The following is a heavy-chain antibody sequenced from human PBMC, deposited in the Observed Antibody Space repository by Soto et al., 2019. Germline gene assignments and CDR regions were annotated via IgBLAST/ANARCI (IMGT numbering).Heavy chain of an antibody. V-gene: IGHV3-74*01. CDR3: ARTLTTVSMLAGY. CDR1: GFTFTNAW. D-gene: IGHD4-17*01. J-gene: IGHJ4*02. Sequence: GGSLRLSCAASGFTFTNAWMNWVRQVPGKGLEWVARINGAGSSTSYAESVKGRFTISRDNAKNTLHLQMDSLTSEDTAVYFCARTLTTVSMLAGYWGQGTVVTVSS. CDR2: INGAGSST.